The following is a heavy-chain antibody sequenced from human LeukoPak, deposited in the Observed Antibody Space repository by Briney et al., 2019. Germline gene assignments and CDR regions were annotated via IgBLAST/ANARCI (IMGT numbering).Heavy chain of an antibody. CDR3: ARFGYVAAVDV. D-gene: IGHD2-15*01. Sequence: GGSLRLSCAASGFSFSAHWMTWVRHAPGTGRGWVANINPAGSETYYVDPVKGRFSISRDNAKNLVYLQMNSLRAEDTAVYHCARFGYVAAVDVWGQGTPVTVSS. CDR1: GFSFSAHW. CDR2: INPAGSET. J-gene: IGHJ4*02. V-gene: IGHV3-7*01.